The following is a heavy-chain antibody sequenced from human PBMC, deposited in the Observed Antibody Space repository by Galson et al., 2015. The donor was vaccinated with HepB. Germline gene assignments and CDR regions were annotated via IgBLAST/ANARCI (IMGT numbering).Heavy chain of an antibody. CDR2: ISGSGSTK. D-gene: IGHD5-18*01. CDR1: GFIFTDYY. V-gene: IGHV3-11*04. Sequence: SLRLSCAASGFIFTDYYMNWVRQAPGRGLEWVSYISGSGSTKFYRDSVKGRFTISRDNSKNTLYLQMNSLRAEDTAVYYCAKEGYSYGYGYYYYGMDVWGQGTTVTVSS. J-gene: IGHJ6*02. CDR3: AKEGYSYGYGYYYYGMDV.